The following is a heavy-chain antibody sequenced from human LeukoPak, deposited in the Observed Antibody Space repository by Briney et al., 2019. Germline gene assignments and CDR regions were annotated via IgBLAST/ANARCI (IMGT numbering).Heavy chain of an antibody. J-gene: IGHJ4*02. CDR3: ARAPDYYDSSGYSAYFDY. V-gene: IGHV4-31*03. D-gene: IGHD3-22*01. Sequence: PSETLSLTCTVSGGSISSGGYYWSWIRQHPGKGLEWIGYIYYSGSTYYNPSLKGRVTISVDTSKNQFSLKLSSVTAADTAVYYCARAPDYYDSSGYSAYFDYWGQGTLVTVSS. CDR1: GGSISSGGYY. CDR2: IYYSGST.